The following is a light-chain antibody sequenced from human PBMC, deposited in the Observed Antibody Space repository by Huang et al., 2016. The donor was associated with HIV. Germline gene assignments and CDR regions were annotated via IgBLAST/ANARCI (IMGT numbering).Light chain of an antibody. CDR1: QSVRTY. Sequence: EIVLTQSPATLSLSPGERATLPCRASQSVRTYLAWYQKKPGQAPRPLIYDASNRATDIPARFSGSGSGTDFTLTISSLEPEDFAVYYCQQRSSWPPITFGQGTRLEIK. V-gene: IGKV3-11*01. CDR2: DAS. J-gene: IGKJ5*01. CDR3: QQRSSWPPIT.